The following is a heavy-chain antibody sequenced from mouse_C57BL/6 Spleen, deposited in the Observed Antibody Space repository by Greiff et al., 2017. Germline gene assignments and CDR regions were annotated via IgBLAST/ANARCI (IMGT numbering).Heavy chain of an antibody. CDR2: IDPSDSET. V-gene: IGHV1-52*01. CDR3: ARGGSSWFDY. D-gene: IGHD1-1*01. CDR1: GYTFTSYW. J-gene: IGHJ2*01. Sequence: QVQLKQPGAELVRPGSSVKLSCKASGYTFTSYWMHWVKQRPIQGLEWIGNIDPSDSETHYNQKFKDKATLTVDKSSSTAYMQLSSLTSEDSAVYYCARGGSSWFDYWGQGTTLTVSS.